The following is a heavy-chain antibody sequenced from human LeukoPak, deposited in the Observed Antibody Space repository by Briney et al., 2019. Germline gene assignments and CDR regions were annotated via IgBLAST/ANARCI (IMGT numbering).Heavy chain of an antibody. CDR1: GDSITGYS. Sequence: PSETLSLTCSVSGDSITGYSWSWIRQTPGKGLEWIGYIYYNGDTHYNPSLNSRLSISVDTPNNQFSLNLRSVTAADTAVYYCARGGAAFDPWGQGTPVTVSS. J-gene: IGHJ5*02. CDR2: IYYNGDT. CDR3: ARGGAAFDP. D-gene: IGHD4-17*01. V-gene: IGHV4-59*12.